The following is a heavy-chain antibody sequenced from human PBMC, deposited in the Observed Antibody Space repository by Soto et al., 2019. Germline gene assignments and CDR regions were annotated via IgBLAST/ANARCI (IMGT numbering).Heavy chain of an antibody. CDR3: AKDFISSTSQPGAFDI. CDR1: GFTFSSYA. Sequence: GSLRLSCAASGFTFSSYAMSWVRQAPGKGLEWVSAISGSGGSTYYADSVKGRFTISRDNSKNTLYLQMNSLRAEDTAVYYCAKDFISSTSQPGAFDIWGQGTMVNVSS. V-gene: IGHV3-23*01. J-gene: IGHJ3*02. CDR2: ISGSGGST. D-gene: IGHD2-2*01.